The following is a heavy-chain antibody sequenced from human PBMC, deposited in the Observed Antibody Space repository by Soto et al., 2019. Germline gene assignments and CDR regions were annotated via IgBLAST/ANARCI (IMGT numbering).Heavy chain of an antibody. Sequence: VGSLRLSCAASGFTFSSYAMQWVRQAPGKGLEWVAVISYDGSNKYYADSVKGRFTISRDNSKNTLYLQMNSLRAEDTAVYYCARVQLPTDYYYYGMDVWGQGTTVTVSS. V-gene: IGHV3-30-3*01. D-gene: IGHD5-18*01. CDR1: GFTFSSYA. CDR3: ARVQLPTDYYYYGMDV. CDR2: ISYDGSNK. J-gene: IGHJ6*02.